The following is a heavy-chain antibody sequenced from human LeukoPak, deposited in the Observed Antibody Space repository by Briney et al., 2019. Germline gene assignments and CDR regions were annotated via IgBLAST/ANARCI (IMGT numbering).Heavy chain of an antibody. CDR2: ITANGDTT. D-gene: IGHD3-3*01. J-gene: IGHJ4*02. CDR3: ATFGVIVRNNYLDY. Sequence: GGSLRLSCVGSGFIFRSYAVTWVRQAPGKGLDWVSSITANGDTTYYADSVKGRFTISRDNSKNTLYLQMSSLRAEDTAVYYCATFGVIVRNNYLDYWGQGALVAVSS. CDR1: GFIFRSYA. V-gene: IGHV3-23*01.